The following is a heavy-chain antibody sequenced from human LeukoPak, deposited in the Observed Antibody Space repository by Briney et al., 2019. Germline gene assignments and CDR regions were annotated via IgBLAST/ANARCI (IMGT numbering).Heavy chain of an antibody. V-gene: IGHV3-49*03. D-gene: IGHD1-1*01. CDR1: GFTFGDYA. CDR3: TRDRGAYNLYDY. J-gene: IGHJ4*02. Sequence: GGSLTLSCTASGFTFGDYAMSWIRQAPGKGLEWVGFIRSKAYGETADYAASVKGRFTISRDDSKAIAYLQMNSLKTEDTAVYHCTRDRGAYNLYDYWGQGTLVTVSS. CDR2: IRSKAYGETA.